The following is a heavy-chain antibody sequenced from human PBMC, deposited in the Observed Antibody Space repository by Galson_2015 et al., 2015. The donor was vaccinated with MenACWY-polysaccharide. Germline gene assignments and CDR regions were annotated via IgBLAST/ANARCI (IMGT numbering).Heavy chain of an antibody. Sequence: SLRLSCAASGFTFSILVMTWVRQGPGKGLEWVSAISPSSETAYYSDSVKGRFTISRDNSKDTLHLQMDSLRAVDTAVYYCVKGGWADNWGQGTLVAVSS. D-gene: IGHD1-26*01. V-gene: IGHV3-23*01. J-gene: IGHJ4*02. CDR2: ISPSSETA. CDR3: VKGGWADN. CDR1: GFTFSILV.